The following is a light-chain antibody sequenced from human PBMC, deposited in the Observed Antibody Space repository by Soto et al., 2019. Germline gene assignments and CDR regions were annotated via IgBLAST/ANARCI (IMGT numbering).Light chain of an antibody. CDR1: SGDVGGYYY. CDR2: EVS. CDR3: SSYTAGGTI. J-gene: IGLJ1*01. V-gene: IGLV2-14*01. Sequence: QSALTQPASVSGSPGKSITISCTGTSGDVGGYYYVSWYQQLPGKAPKLMISEVSNRPSGVSNRFSGSKSGNTASLTISGLQAEDEADYYCSSYTAGGTIFGTGTKVTVL.